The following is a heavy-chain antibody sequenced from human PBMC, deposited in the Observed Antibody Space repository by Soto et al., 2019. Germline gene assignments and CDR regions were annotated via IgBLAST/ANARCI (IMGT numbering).Heavy chain of an antibody. J-gene: IGHJ5*02. CDR3: ARAPIVVVPAAIGGRFDP. CDR2: INHSGST. V-gene: IGHV4-34*01. CDR1: GGSFSGYY. Sequence: SETLSLTCAVYGGSFSGYYWSWIRQPPGKGLEWIGEINHSGSTNYNPSLKSRVTISVDTSKNQFSLKLSSVTAADTAVYYCARAPIVVVPAAIGGRFDPWGQGTLVTAPQ. D-gene: IGHD2-2*02.